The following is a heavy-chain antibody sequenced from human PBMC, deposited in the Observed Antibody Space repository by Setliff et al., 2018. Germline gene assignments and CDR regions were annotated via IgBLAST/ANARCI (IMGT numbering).Heavy chain of an antibody. V-gene: IGHV4-59*12. CDR3: ARVDDVGSGYENWIDP. D-gene: IGHD3-22*01. CDR1: GVSITTFY. CDR2: ITYSGSA. Sequence: SETLSLTCNVSGVSITTFYWTWIWQPPGKGLEWIGFITYSGSANYHPSLKSRVTISLDTSKNQFSLKLSSVTAADTAVYYCARVDDVGSGYENWIDPWGRGTLVTVSS. J-gene: IGHJ5*02.